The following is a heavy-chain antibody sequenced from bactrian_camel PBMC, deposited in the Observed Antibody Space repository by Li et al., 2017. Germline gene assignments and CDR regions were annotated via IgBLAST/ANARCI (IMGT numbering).Heavy chain of an antibody. CDR2: IGRDGIT. D-gene: IGHD5*01. CDR3: ARSRFVFRGCDLSTSGYYY. CDR1: GYTVSSTR. V-gene: IGHV3S68*01. J-gene: IGHJ4*01. Sequence: QVQLVESGGGSVQAGGSLRLSCAASGYTVSSTRMGWFRQAPGKEREGVACIGRDGITMYSDSVKGRFTISKDNAMNTLYLQMDSLKPEDSAMYYRARSRFVFRGCDLSTSGYYYGGQGTQVTVS.